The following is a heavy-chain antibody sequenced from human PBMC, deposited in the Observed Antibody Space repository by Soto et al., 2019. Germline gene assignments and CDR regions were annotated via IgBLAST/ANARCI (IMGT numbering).Heavy chain of an antibody. V-gene: IGHV4-34*01. CDR2: INHSGST. D-gene: IGHD3-22*01. J-gene: IGHJ6*02. Sequence: SETLSLTCAVYGGSFSGYYWSWIRQPPGKGLEWIGEINHSGSTNYNPSLKSRVTISIDTSKNQFSLKLSSVTAADTAVYYCARVDYYDSSGYYYVHYYYYGMDVWGQGTTVTVSS. CDR1: GGSFSGYY. CDR3: ARVDYYDSSGYYYVHYYYYGMDV.